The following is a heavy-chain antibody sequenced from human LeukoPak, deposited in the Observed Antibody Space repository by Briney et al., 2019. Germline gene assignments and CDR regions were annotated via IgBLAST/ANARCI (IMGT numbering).Heavy chain of an antibody. J-gene: IGHJ6*03. CDR2: ISAYNGNT. Sequence: ASVKVSCKASGYTFTSYGINWVRQAPGQGLEWMGWISAYNGNTNYAQKLQGRVTMTTDTSASTAYMELRSLRSGDTAVYYCARTTDTAMVYYYYYYMDVWGKGTTVTISS. V-gene: IGHV1-18*01. CDR3: ARTTDTAMVYYYYYYMDV. D-gene: IGHD5-18*01. CDR1: GYTFTSYG.